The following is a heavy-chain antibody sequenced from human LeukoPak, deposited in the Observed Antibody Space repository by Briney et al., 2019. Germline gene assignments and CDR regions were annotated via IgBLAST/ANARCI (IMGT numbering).Heavy chain of an antibody. Sequence: GESLKISGKGSGYTFTNFWIGWVRQMPGKGLEWMGIIYPGDSDTRYSSSFQGQVTISADKSISTAYLQWSSLKASDTAMYYCARRLSSTPLYDYWGQGTLVTVSS. D-gene: IGHD2-2*01. V-gene: IGHV5-51*01. CDR2: IYPGDSDT. CDR3: ARRLSSTPLYDY. CDR1: GYTFTNFW. J-gene: IGHJ4*02.